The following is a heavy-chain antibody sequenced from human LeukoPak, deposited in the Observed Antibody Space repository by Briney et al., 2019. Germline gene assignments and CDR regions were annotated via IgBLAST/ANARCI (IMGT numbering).Heavy chain of an antibody. D-gene: IGHD2-2*01. V-gene: IGHV1-2*02. J-gene: IGHJ4*02. CDR1: GYTFTGYY. CDR2: INPNSGGI. Sequence: ASVKVSCRASGYTFTGYYMHWVRQAPGQGLEWMGWINPNSGGINYAQKFQGRVTMTGDTSISTAYMELSRLRSDDTAMYYCARGCTSTSCYHHFDYWGQGTLVTVSS. CDR3: ARGCTSTSCYHHFDY.